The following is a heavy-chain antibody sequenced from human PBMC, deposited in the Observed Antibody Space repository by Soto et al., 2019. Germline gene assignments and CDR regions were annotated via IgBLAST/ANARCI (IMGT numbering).Heavy chain of an antibody. Sequence: GGSLRLSCSASGFTFSSYSMNWVRQAPGKGLEWVSYISSSSSTIYYADSVKGRFTISRDNAKTSLYLQMNSLRAEDTALYYCAREYDILNWFDPWGQGTLVTVSS. J-gene: IGHJ5*02. D-gene: IGHD3-9*01. CDR1: GFTFSSYS. CDR2: ISSSSSTI. V-gene: IGHV3-48*01. CDR3: AREYDILNWFDP.